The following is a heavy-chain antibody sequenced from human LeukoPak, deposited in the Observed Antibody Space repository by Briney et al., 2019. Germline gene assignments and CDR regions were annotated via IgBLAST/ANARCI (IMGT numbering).Heavy chain of an antibody. D-gene: IGHD3-16*02. V-gene: IGHV1-2*02. J-gene: IGHJ4*02. CDR1: GYTFAGYY. Sequence: ASVMLSCKASGYTFAGYYIHWVRQAPGQGLEWMGWINPDSGGTIYAAKFQGRVTLTRDTSISTAYMEMRSLRTDDTAVYYCARADYDYVWGSYRSTYYLDYWGQGTLVTASS. CDR3: ARADYDYVWGSYRSTYYLDY. CDR2: INPDSGGT.